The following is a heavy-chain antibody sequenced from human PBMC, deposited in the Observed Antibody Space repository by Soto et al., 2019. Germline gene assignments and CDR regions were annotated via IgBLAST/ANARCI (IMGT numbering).Heavy chain of an antibody. CDR2: TYFRSKWYN. V-gene: IGHV6-1*01. D-gene: IGHD1-1*01. J-gene: IGHJ5*02. CDR1: GDSVSSNTAS. CDR3: AKGDTHGTQNAHDFDP. Sequence: SQTLSLTCAISGDSVSSNTASWNGIRQSPSRGLEWLGRTYFRSKWYNDYAVSVKSRIIINPDTSNNQFSLQLNSVTPEDTAVYFCAKGDTHGTQNAHDFDPGGKGIMVTLST.